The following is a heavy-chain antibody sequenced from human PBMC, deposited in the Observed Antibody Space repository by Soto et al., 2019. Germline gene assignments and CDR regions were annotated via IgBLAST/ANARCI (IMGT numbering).Heavy chain of an antibody. CDR3: ARDIVGANWFDP. CDR1: RFTVSSNY. Sequence: EVQLVESGGGLVQPGGSLRLSCAASRFTVSSNYMSWVRQAPGKGLEWVSVIYSGGSTYYADSVKGRFTISRDNSKNTLYLQMNSLRAEDTAVYYCARDIVGANWFDPWGQGTLVTVSS. V-gene: IGHV3-66*01. D-gene: IGHD1-26*01. CDR2: IYSGGST. J-gene: IGHJ5*02.